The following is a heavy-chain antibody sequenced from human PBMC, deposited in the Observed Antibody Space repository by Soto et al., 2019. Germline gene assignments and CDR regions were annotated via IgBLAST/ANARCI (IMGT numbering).Heavy chain of an antibody. Sequence: PGESLKISCKGSGYSFSSYWIAWVRQMPGKGLEWMGIIYPGDSDTRYSPSFQGQVTISADKSITTAYLQWRSLKASDTAMYYCARRDSSGYYMYDYWGQGTLVTVSS. CDR2: IYPGDSDT. CDR1: GYSFSSYW. CDR3: ARRDSSGYYMYDY. V-gene: IGHV5-51*01. D-gene: IGHD3-22*01. J-gene: IGHJ4*02.